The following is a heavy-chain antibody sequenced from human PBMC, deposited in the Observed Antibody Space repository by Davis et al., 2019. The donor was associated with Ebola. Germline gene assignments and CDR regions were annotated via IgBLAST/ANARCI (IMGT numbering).Heavy chain of an antibody. Sequence: SVKVSCKASGGTFSSYAISWVRQAPGQGLEWMGRIIPILGIANYAQKFQGRVTITADKSTSTAYMELSSLRSEDTAVYYCATYSGYDWGDWFDPWGQGTLVTVSS. CDR3: ATYSGYDWGDWFDP. CDR1: GGTFSSYA. J-gene: IGHJ5*02. D-gene: IGHD5-12*01. V-gene: IGHV1-69*04. CDR2: IIPILGIA.